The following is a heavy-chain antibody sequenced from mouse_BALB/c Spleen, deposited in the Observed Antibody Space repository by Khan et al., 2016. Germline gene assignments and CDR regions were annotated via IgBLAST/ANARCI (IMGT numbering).Heavy chain of an antibody. CDR3: ETGYDEGGFAY. Sequence: IQLVQSGAELVRSGASVKLSCTASGFNIKDYYMHWVNQRPEQGLEWIGWIDPENGDTEYAPKFQGKATMTADTSSNTAYLQLSSLTSEDTAVYYCETGYDEGGFAYWGQGTLVTVSA. J-gene: IGHJ3*01. CDR1: GFNIKDYY. CDR2: IDPENGDT. D-gene: IGHD2-14*01. V-gene: IGHV14-4*02.